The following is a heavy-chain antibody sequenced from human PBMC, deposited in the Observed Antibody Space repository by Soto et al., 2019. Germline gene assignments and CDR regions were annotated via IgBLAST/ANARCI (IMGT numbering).Heavy chain of an antibody. V-gene: IGHV4-30-2*01. CDR2: IYHSGST. J-gene: IGHJ3*02. Sequence: QLQLQESGSGLVKPSQTLSLTCAVSGGSISSGGYSWSWIRQPPGKGLEWIGYIYHSGSTYYNPSLXXRXTXXVDRAKNPVSMQLSSVTAADTAVYYCARGGGAFHIWGKGPMVTVSS. CDR3: ARGGGAFHI. D-gene: IGHD3-16*01. CDR1: GGSISSGGYS.